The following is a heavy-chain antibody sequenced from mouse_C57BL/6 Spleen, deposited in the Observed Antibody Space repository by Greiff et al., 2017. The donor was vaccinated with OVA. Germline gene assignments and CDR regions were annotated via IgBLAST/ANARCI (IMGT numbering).Heavy chain of an antibody. J-gene: IGHJ2*01. CDR3: ARGIITTPFDY. D-gene: IGHD1-1*01. CDR2: IYPGDGDT. V-gene: IGHV1-80*01. Sequence: VQLQQSGAELVKPGASVKISCKASGYAFSSYWMNWVKQRPGQGLEWIGQIYPGDGDTNYNGKFKGKATLTADKSSSTAYMQLSSLTSEDSAVYVCARGIITTPFDYWGQGTTLTVSS. CDR1: GYAFSSYW.